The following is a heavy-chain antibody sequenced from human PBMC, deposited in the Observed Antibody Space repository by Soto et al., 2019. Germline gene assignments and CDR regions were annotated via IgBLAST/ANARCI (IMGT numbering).Heavy chain of an antibody. D-gene: IGHD3-10*01. CDR3: ARGENYGSGSYYLGLDY. V-gene: IGHV4-39*01. J-gene: IGHJ4*02. CDR1: GGSISSSSYY. Sequence: SETLSLTCTVSGGSISSSSYYWGWIRHSPGKGLEWIASIYYSGHTYYNPSLKSRVTISVDTSKNQFSLKLSSVTAADTAVYYCARGENYGSGSYYLGLDYWGQGTLVTVS. CDR2: IYYSGHT.